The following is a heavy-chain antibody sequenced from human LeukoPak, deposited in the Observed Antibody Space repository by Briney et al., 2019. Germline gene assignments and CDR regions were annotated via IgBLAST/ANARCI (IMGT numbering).Heavy chain of an antibody. V-gene: IGHV1-46*01. Sequence: ASVKVSCKASGYTFTRYYMHWVRQAPGQGLEWMGIINPSGGSTTYAQTFQGRVTMTRDTSTSTVYMELSSLRSEDTAVYYCAGEAQREDYYGMDVWGKGTTVTVSS. CDR3: AGEAQREDYYGMDV. CDR2: INPSGGST. D-gene: IGHD1-26*01. CDR1: GYTFTRYY. J-gene: IGHJ6*04.